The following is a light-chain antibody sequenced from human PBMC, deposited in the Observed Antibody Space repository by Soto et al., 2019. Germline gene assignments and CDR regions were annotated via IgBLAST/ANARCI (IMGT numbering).Light chain of an antibody. CDR1: SSDVGGYNY. Sequence: QSALTQPPSASGSPGQSVTISCTGTSSDVGGYNYVSWYQQHPRKAPKLMIYEVSKRPSGVPDRFSGSKSGNTASLTVSGLQAEDEADYYCSSYAGSNKLVFGGGTKLTVL. V-gene: IGLV2-8*01. CDR3: SSYAGSNKLV. CDR2: EVS. J-gene: IGLJ3*02.